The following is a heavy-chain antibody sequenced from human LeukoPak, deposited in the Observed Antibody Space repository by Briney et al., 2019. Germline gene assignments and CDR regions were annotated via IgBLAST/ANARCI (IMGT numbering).Heavy chain of an antibody. CDR1: GFIFSRYG. CDR2: KWKDGSNQ. V-gene: IGHV3-33*01. CDR3: ARESSSWGTDAIDI. Sequence: GGSLRLSCAASGFIFSRYGMHWLRQAPGKGPEWVAVKWKDGSNQYDGASVKGRSTISRDNSKNTLFLQMNILRAEDTAVYYCARESSSWGTDAIDIWGQGTMVTVSS. J-gene: IGHJ3*02. D-gene: IGHD6-13*01.